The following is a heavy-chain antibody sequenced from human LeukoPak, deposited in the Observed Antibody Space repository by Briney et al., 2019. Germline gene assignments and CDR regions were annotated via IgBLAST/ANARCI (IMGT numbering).Heavy chain of an antibody. J-gene: IGHJ3*02. CDR2: IKSKTDGGTT. D-gene: IGHD3-22*01. Sequence: GGSLRLSCAASGFTFSNAWMSWVRQAPGKGLEWVGRIKSKTDGGTTDYAAPVKGRFTISRDDSKNTLYLQMNSLKTEDTAVYYCTTSGWGKYYYDSRGPRRAFDIWGQGTMVTVSS. CDR1: GFTFSNAW. CDR3: TTSGWGKYYYDSRGPRRAFDI. V-gene: IGHV3-15*01.